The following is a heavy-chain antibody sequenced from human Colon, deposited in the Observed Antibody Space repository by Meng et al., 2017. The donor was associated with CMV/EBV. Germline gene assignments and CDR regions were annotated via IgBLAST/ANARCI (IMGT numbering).Heavy chain of an antibody. J-gene: IGHJ4*02. CDR1: GVSFSHYY. D-gene: IGHD5-18*01. CDR2: IYIRGGT. V-gene: IGHV4-4*07. CDR3: AVQPCYDGYCYFDY. Sequence: QVQWQESGPGLVKPSETLSLTCTVSGVSFSHYYWSWIRQPAGKGPEWIGRIYIRGGTNYNPSLKSRVTMSVDTSKNQFSLKLSSVTAADTAVYYCAVQPCYDGYCYFDYWGQGTLVTVSS.